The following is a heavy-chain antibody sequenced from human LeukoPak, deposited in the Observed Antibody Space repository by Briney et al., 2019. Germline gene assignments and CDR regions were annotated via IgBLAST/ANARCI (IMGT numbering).Heavy chain of an antibody. V-gene: IGHV4-59*01. J-gene: IGHJ6*04. D-gene: IGHD3-10*01. CDR1: GGSISSYY. CDR3: ARRGLYYGSGSYYTGFGYYGMDV. CDR2: IYYSGCT. Sequence: SETLSLTCTVSGGSISSYYWSWIRQPPGKGLEWIGYIYYSGCTNYNTSLKSRVTISVDTSKNQFSLKLSSVTAADTAVYYCARRGLYYGSGSYYTGFGYYGMDVWGKGTTVTVSS.